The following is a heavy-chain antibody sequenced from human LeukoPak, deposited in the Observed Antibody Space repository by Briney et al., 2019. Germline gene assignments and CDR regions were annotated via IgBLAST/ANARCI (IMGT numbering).Heavy chain of an antibody. Sequence: GGSLRLSCAASGFTFSSYAMSWVRQAPGKGLEWVSAISFRGTNTYYADSVKGRFTISRDNSKNTLYLQMNSLRAEDTAVYFCAKEVKAATNWFDPWGQGALVTVSS. CDR2: ISFRGTNT. D-gene: IGHD6-25*01. CDR1: GFTFSSYA. CDR3: AKEVKAATNWFDP. V-gene: IGHV3-23*01. J-gene: IGHJ5*02.